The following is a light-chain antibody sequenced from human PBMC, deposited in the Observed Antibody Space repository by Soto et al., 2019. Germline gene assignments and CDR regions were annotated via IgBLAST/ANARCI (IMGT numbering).Light chain of an antibody. CDR1: SRDIGGYNF. J-gene: IGLJ1*01. CDR2: DVT. V-gene: IGLV2-14*03. CDR3: TSYTSNITPFV. Sequence: QSALTQSASVSGSPGQSITISCTGTSRDIGGYNFVSWYQHHPGRAPKLMLYDVTDRPSGVSNRFSGSKSGNTASLTISGLQAEDEADYYCTSYTSNITPFVFGTGTKLTVL.